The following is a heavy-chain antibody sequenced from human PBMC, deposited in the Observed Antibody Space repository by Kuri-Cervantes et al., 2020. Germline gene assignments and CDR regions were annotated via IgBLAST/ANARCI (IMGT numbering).Heavy chain of an antibody. Sequence: GESLKISCAASGFTFDDYTMHWVRQAPGKGLEWVSLISWDGGSTYYADSVKGRFTISRDNSKNTLYLQMNSLRAEDTAVYYCARESYGSGSPTNYWGQGTLVTVSS. V-gene: IGHV3-43*01. D-gene: IGHD3-10*01. CDR3: ARESYGSGSPTNY. J-gene: IGHJ4*02. CDR2: ISWDGGST. CDR1: GFTFDDYT.